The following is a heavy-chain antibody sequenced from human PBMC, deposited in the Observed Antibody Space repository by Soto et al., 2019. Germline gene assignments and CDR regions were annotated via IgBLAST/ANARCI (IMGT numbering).Heavy chain of an antibody. Sequence: PGGSLRLSCAASGFSFSDSAMHWVRQASGKGLEWVGRIRSKANSYATAYVASVKGRFTISRDDSNNTAYLQMNSLKSGDTAVYYCYDGMDIWGQGTTVTVSS. CDR1: GFSFSDSA. J-gene: IGHJ6*02. CDR3: YDGMDI. CDR2: IRSKANSYAT. V-gene: IGHV3-73*01.